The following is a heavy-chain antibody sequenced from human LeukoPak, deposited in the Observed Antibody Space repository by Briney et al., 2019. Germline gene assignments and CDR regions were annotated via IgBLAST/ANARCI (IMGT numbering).Heavy chain of an antibody. D-gene: IGHD5-12*01. CDR2: INTDGSDT. V-gene: IGHV3-74*01. Sequence: GGSLRLSCVVSGSTFSNYWMHWVRQAPGQGLVWVSRINTDGSDTSYVDSVRGRFTVSRDNAKNTLYLQMNSLRSEDTAVYYCARRGEDGFGYRYWGQGTLVTVSS. CDR1: GSTFSNYW. J-gene: IGHJ4*02. CDR3: ARRGEDGFGYRY.